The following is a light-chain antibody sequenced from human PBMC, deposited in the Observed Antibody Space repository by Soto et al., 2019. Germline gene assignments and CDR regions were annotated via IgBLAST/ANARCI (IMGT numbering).Light chain of an antibody. Sequence: QSALTQPASVSGSPGQSITISCTGTSTDIGYYDYVSWYQQHPGKAPKVIISEVSNRPSGVSNRFSGSKSGNTASLTISGLQAEAEADYYCSSYTCSDTLVVVFGGGTKLTVL. J-gene: IGLJ2*01. CDR1: STDIGYYDY. CDR2: EVS. V-gene: IGLV2-14*01. CDR3: SSYTCSDTLVVV.